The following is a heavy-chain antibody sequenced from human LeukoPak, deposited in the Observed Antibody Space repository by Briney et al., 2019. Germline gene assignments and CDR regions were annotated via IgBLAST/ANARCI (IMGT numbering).Heavy chain of an antibody. CDR1: GFTFSSYN. CDR3: AREITIFGVSYGMDV. CDR2: ISSSSSYV. V-gene: IGHV3-21*01. J-gene: IGHJ6*02. D-gene: IGHD3-3*01. Sequence: GGSLRLSCAASGFTFSSYNMKWVRQAPGKGLEWVSSISSSSSYVYYADSVKGRFTISRDNAKNPLYLRMNSLRAEDTAVYYCAREITIFGVSYGMDVWGQGTSVTVSS.